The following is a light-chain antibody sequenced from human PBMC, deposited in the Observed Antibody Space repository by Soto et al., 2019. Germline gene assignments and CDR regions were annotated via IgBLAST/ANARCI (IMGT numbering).Light chain of an antibody. V-gene: IGKV3-20*01. J-gene: IGKJ1*01. CDR2: GAS. Sequence: EIVLTQSPGTLSLSPGERATLSCRASQSVSNSYLAWYQQKPGQAPRLLIYGASNRAFGIPDRFSGSGSGTEFTLTISSLQPDDFVTYYCQQYNTYPWTFGQGTKVDI. CDR1: QSVSNSY. CDR3: QQYNTYPWT.